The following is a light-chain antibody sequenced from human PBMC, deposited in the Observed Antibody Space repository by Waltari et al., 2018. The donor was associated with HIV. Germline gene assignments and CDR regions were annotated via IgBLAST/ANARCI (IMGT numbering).Light chain of an antibody. CDR3: ATWDDSLNGVV. J-gene: IGLJ2*01. V-gene: IGLV1-44*01. CDR2: SNK. Sequence: QSVLTQPPSASGTPGQRVTISCSGSSSNIGSNTVNWYQQHPGTAPKVLIYSNKQQPSVVPDGLYGSKSGTAASRGISGLQSKDEAAYYCATWDDSLNGVVFGGGTTLTGL. CDR1: SSNIGSNT.